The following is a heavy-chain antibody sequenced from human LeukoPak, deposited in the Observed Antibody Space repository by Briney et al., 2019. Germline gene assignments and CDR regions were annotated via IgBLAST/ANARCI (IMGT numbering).Heavy chain of an antibody. J-gene: IGHJ4*02. CDR3: ARGGRRTMIVVVNPRYYFDY. CDR2: INPNSGGT. V-gene: IGHV1-2*02. D-gene: IGHD3-22*01. Sequence: PEASVKVSCKASGYTFTGYYMHWVRQAPGQGLEWMGWINPNSGGTNYAQKFQGRVTMTRDTSISTAYMELSRLRSDDTAVYYCARGGRRTMIVVVNPRYYFDYWGQGTLVTVSS. CDR1: GYTFTGYY.